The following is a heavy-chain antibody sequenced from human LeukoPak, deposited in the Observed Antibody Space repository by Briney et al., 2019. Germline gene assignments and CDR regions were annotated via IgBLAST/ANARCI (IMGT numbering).Heavy chain of an antibody. CDR1: GYSISSGYY. Sequence: SETLSLTCAVSGYSISSGYYWGWIRQPPGKGLEWIGSIYHSGSTYYNPSLKSRVTISVDTSKNQFSLKLSSVTAADTAVYYCARHQYSSRPFDYWGQGTLVTVSS. J-gene: IGHJ4*02. D-gene: IGHD6-6*01. V-gene: IGHV4-38-2*01. CDR3: ARHQYSSRPFDY. CDR2: IYHSGST.